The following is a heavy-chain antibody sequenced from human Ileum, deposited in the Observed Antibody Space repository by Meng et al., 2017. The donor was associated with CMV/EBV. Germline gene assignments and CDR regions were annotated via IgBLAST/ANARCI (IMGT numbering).Heavy chain of an antibody. Sequence: GESLKISCATSGFTFSSYVMHWFRQAPGKGLEWVAVIAYDGSNEFYADSVKGRFTISRDNSKNSLYLQMNSLRVEDTAVYYCAREGRVDTLGRSDYWGQGTLVTVSS. CDR3: AREGRVDTLGRSDY. D-gene: IGHD5-18*01. CDR2: IAYDGSNE. CDR1: GFTFSSYV. V-gene: IGHV3-30-3*01. J-gene: IGHJ4*02.